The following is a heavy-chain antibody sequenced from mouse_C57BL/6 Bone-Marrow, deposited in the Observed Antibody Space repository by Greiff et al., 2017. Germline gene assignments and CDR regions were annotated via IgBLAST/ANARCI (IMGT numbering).Heavy chain of an antibody. J-gene: IGHJ1*03. Sequence: VQLQQSGPGLVKPSQSLSLTCSVTGYSITSGYYWNWIRQFPGNKLEWMGYISYDGSNNYNPSLKNRISITRDTSKNQFFLKLNSVTTEDTATYYCARDIYYYGSSGYFDVWGTGTTVTVSS. V-gene: IGHV3-6*01. CDR2: ISYDGSN. D-gene: IGHD1-1*01. CDR1: GYSITSGYY. CDR3: ARDIYYYGSSGYFDV.